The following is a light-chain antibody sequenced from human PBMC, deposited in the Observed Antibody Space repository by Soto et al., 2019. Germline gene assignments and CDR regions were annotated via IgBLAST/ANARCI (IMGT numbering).Light chain of an antibody. CDR3: QQYNDWPPT. CDR1: QSVRSN. CDR2: GAS. Sequence: ETVLTQSPGTLSASPGERATLSCRASQSVRSNLAWYQQKPGQAPRLLIYGASTRATGIPARFSGSGSGTEFTLSIGSLQSEDFAVYYCQQYNDWPPTFGQGTKVDIK. J-gene: IGKJ1*01. V-gene: IGKV3-15*01.